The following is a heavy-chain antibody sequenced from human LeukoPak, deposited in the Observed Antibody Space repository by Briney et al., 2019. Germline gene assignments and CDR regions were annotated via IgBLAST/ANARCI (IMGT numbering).Heavy chain of an antibody. CDR3: ARDSGDDSSGYYFDY. Sequence: SGTLSLTCAVSGGSISSSNWWSWVRQPPGKGLEWIGEIYHSGSTNYNPSLKSRVTISVDKSKNQFSLKLSSVTAADTAVYYCARDSGDDSSGYYFDYWGQGTLVTVSS. CDR1: GGSISSSNW. D-gene: IGHD3-22*01. V-gene: IGHV4-4*02. J-gene: IGHJ4*02. CDR2: IYHSGST.